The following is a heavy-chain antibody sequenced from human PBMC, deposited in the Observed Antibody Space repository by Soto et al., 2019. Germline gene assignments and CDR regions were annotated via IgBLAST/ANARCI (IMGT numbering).Heavy chain of an antibody. CDR2: INPNSGGT. CDR1: GYTFTGYY. V-gene: IGHV1-2*04. J-gene: IGHJ6*02. D-gene: IGHD6-19*01. CDR3: AREWAVAGTYYYYYGMDV. Sequence: XSVKVSCKASGYTFTGYYMHSVRQSPGQGLEWMGWINPNSGGTNYAQKFQGWVTMTRDTSISTAYMELSRLRSDDTAVYYCAREWAVAGTYYYYYGMDVWGQGTTVTVSS.